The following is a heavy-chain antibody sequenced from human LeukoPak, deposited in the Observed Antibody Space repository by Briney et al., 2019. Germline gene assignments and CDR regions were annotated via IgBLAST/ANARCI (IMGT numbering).Heavy chain of an antibody. D-gene: IGHD6-6*01. CDR3: ARGRLVAARRDAFDI. CDR1: GASISSGSYY. Sequence: SETLSLTCTVSGASISSGSYYWSWIRQSAGKGLEWIGRMYTRGATNYNPSLKSRVTISVDISENQFSLNLSSVTATDTAVYYCARGRLVAARRDAFDIWGQGTMVTVSS. CDR2: MYTRGAT. V-gene: IGHV4-61*02. J-gene: IGHJ3*02.